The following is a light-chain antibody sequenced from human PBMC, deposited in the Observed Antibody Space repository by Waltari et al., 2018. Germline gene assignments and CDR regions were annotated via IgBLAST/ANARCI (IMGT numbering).Light chain of an antibody. J-gene: IGLJ1*01. CDR3: QSYDITLTAPYV. CDR1: SSNIGDGYG. V-gene: IGLV1-40*01. Sequence: QSVLTQPPSVSGAPGQRVPISCTGSSSNIGDGYGVYWYQQLPVTAPKFLISGHYNRPSGVHDRFSASRSGTSASLVITGLQAEDEADYYCQSYDITLTAPYVFGTGTKVTVL. CDR2: GHY.